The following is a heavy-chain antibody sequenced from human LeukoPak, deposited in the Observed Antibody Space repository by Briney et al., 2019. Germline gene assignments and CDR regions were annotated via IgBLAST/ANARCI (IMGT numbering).Heavy chain of an antibody. V-gene: IGHV4-39*07. CDR3: ARGVTYYYDSSGYYGRYYFDY. J-gene: IGHJ4*02. D-gene: IGHD3-22*01. Sequence: SETLSLTCTVSGGSISSSSYYWGWIRQPPGKGLEWIGSIYYSGSTYYNPSLKSRVTISVDTSKNQFSLKLSSVTAADTAVYYCARGVTYYYDSSGYYGRYYFDYWGQGTLVTVSS. CDR1: GGSISSSSYY. CDR2: IYYSGST.